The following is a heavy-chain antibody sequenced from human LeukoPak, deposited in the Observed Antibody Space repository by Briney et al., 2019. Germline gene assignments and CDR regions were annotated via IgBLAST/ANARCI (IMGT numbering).Heavy chain of an antibody. CDR2: INGDGSTS. V-gene: IGHV3-74*01. CDR1: GFTFSKYW. CDR3: ARGTFGDY. J-gene: IGHJ4*02. Sequence: GGSLRLSCAASGFTFSKYWVHWVRQVPGKGLVWVSRINGDGSTSVYADSVKGRFTISRDNAKNTVYLQMNSPRAEDTAVYYCARGTFGDYWGQGTLVTVSS. D-gene: IGHD3-10*01.